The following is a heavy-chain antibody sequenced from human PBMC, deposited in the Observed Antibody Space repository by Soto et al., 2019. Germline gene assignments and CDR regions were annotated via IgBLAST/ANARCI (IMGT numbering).Heavy chain of an antibody. V-gene: IGHV3-9*01. CDR3: AKDWGSGSYSFDY. J-gene: IGHJ4*02. CDR2: ISWNSGSI. Sequence: ALRLSCAASGFTFDDYAMHWVRQAPGKGLEWVSGISWNSGSIGYADSVKGRFTISRDNAKNSLYLQMNSLRAEDTALYYCAKDWGSGSYSFDYWGQGTLVTVSS. CDR1: GFTFDDYA. D-gene: IGHD1-26*01.